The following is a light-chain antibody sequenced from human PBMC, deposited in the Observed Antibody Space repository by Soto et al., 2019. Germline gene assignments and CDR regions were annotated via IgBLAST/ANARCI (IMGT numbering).Light chain of an antibody. J-gene: IGKJ3*01. Sequence: EIVLTQSPATLSLSPGETATLSCRASQSVSVYLAWYQQKPGQAPRLLIYDASKRATGIPARFSGSGSDTDFTLTISSLESEDFAVYYCHQRGNWPHTFGPGTKVDIK. CDR1: QSVSVY. CDR3: HQRGNWPHT. CDR2: DAS. V-gene: IGKV3-11*01.